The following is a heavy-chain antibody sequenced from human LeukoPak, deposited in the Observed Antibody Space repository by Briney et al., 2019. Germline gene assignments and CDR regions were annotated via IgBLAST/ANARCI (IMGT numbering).Heavy chain of an antibody. CDR1: GFTVSSNS. V-gene: IGHV3-11*04. D-gene: IGHD3-10*01. Sequence: PGGSLRLFCTVSGFTVSSNSMSWLRQAPGKGLEGVSYISSSGSTIFYADSVKGRFTISRDNAKNTLYLQMNSLRAEDTAVYYCARLLLWFGEFDWGQGTLVTVSS. CDR3: ARLLLWFGEFD. J-gene: IGHJ4*02. CDR2: ISSSGSTI.